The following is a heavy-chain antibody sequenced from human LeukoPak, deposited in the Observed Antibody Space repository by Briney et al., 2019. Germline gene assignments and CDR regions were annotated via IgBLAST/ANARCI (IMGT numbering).Heavy chain of an antibody. CDR1: GFTFTNAW. CDR3: TTGTWIQLWLADY. J-gene: IGHJ4*02. V-gene: IGHV3-15*01. D-gene: IGHD5-18*01. Sequence: PGGSLRLSCAASGFTFTNAWMSWVRQAPGKGLEWVGHIRSKADGGTTDFGAPVKGRFTMSRDDSKNTLYLQMNSLTTEDTAVYYCTTGTWIQLWLADYWGQGTLVTVSS. CDR2: IRSKADGGTT.